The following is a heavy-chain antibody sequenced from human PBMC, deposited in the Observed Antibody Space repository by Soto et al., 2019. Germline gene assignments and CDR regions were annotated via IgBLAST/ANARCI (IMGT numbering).Heavy chain of an antibody. CDR1: GYTFSSYA. Sequence: SVKVSCKASGYTFSSYAISWVRQAPGQGLEWMGGIIAYIGTTNYAQKLQGRVTITADESTSTAYMELSSLRSEDTAVYYCARVIPKSTGIFNYYHYGMDVWGQGTTVTVSS. V-gene: IGHV1-69*13. CDR2: IIAYIGTT. CDR3: ARVIPKSTGIFNYYHYGMDV. D-gene: IGHD2-2*01. J-gene: IGHJ6*02.